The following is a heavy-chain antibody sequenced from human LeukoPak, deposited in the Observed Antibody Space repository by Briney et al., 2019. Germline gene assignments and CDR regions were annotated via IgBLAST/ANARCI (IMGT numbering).Heavy chain of an antibody. CDR2: TYHSGST. CDR3: ARGGYYYGSGSYYPFDY. J-gene: IGHJ4*02. D-gene: IGHD3-10*01. V-gene: IGHV4-30-2*01. Sequence: PSETLSLTCAVSGGSISSGGYSWSCIRQPPGKGLEWIGYTYHSGSTYYNPSLKSRVTISVDRSKNQFSLKLSSVTAADTAVYYCARGGYYYGSGSYYPFDYWGQGTLVTVSS. CDR1: GGSISSGGYS.